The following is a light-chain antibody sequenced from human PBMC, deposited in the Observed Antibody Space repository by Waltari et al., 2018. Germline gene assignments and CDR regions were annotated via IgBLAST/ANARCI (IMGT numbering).Light chain of an antibody. Sequence: DIQMTQTPSSLSPSVGDRVTITCRASQSIAGHLNWFQQQPGRAPKLLIHTASSLQSAVPSRFSGSGSGTHFTLIISSLQPEDFATYFCQQTYITPYTFGQGTKLEIK. CDR1: QSIAGH. CDR3: QQTYITPYT. J-gene: IGKJ2*01. V-gene: IGKV1-39*01. CDR2: TAS.